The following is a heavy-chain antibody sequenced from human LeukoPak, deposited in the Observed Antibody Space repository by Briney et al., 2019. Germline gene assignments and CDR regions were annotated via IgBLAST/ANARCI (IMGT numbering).Heavy chain of an antibody. J-gene: IGHJ3*02. D-gene: IGHD3-3*01. Sequence: PSETLSLTCTVSGGSISSYYWSWIRQPAGKGLEWIGRIYTSGSTNYNPSLKSRVTMSVDTSKNQFSLKLSSVTAADTAVYYCARRLLRFLEWSAFDIWGQGTMVTVSS. CDR2: IYTSGST. V-gene: IGHV4-4*07. CDR3: ARRLLRFLEWSAFDI. CDR1: GGSISSYY.